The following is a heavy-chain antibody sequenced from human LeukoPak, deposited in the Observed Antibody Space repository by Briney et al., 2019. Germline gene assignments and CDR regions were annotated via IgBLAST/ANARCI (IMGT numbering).Heavy chain of an antibody. CDR3: ARFGNYYDSSGYPHY. Sequence: ASVKVSCKSSGYTFTSYYMYWVRQAPGQGLEWMGIINPSGGSTSYAQKFQGRVTMTRDTSTSTVYMELSSLRSEDTAVYYCARFGNYYDSSGYPHYWGQGTLVTVSS. D-gene: IGHD3-22*01. CDR2: INPSGGST. J-gene: IGHJ4*02. V-gene: IGHV1-46*01. CDR1: GYTFTSYY.